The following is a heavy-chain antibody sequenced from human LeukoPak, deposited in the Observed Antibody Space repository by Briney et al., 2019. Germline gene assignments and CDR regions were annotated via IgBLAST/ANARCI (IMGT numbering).Heavy chain of an antibody. CDR2: IWYDGSNK. V-gene: IGHV3-33*01. Sequence: GGSLRLSCAASGFTFSSYGMHWVRQAPGKGLEWVVVIWYDGSNKYYADSVKGRFTISRDNSKNTLYLQMDSLRAEDTAVYYCARTRGSTSPAYYYGMDVWGQGTTVTVSS. CDR1: GFTFSSYG. D-gene: IGHD2-2*01. J-gene: IGHJ6*02. CDR3: ARTRGSTSPAYYYGMDV.